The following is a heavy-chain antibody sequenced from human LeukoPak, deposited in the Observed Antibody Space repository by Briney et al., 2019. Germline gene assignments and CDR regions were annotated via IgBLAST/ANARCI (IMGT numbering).Heavy chain of an antibody. Sequence: GGSLRLSCAASGFTFSSHGMSWVRQAPGKGLEWVSGINWNGGSTGYACPVKGRFTISRDNAKNSLFLQMNSLRAEDTAMYYCARGPWSGSGWYFGYWGQGTLVTVSS. V-gene: IGHV3-20*04. CDR1: GFTFSSHG. D-gene: IGHD6-19*01. CDR3: ARGPWSGSGWYFGY. CDR2: INWNGGST. J-gene: IGHJ4*02.